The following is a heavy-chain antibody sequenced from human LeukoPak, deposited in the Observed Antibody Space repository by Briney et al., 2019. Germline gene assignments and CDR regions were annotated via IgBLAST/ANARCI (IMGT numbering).Heavy chain of an antibody. CDR3: ARDTRAAAGSWVDAFDI. Sequence: GGSLRLSCAASGFTVSSNYMSWVRQAPGKGLEWVSVIYSGGSTYYADSVKGRFTISRDNSKNTLYLQMNSLRAEDTAVYYCARDTRAAAGSWVDAFDIWGQGTMVTVSS. CDR2: IYSGGST. D-gene: IGHD6-13*01. V-gene: IGHV3-53*01. CDR1: GFTVSSNY. J-gene: IGHJ3*02.